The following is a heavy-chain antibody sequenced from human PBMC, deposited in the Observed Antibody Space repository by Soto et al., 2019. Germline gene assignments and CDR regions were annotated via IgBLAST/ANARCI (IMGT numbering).Heavy chain of an antibody. CDR1: GFTFSRYA. Sequence: QAGGSLRLSCAASGFTFSRYAMHWVRQAPGKGLEWVAVISYDGSNKKYADSVKGRFTISRDNSKNTLYLQMNSLRVEDTAVYYCAKGQYCSGGSCYFNPSDYWGQGSLVTVSS. CDR3: AKGQYCSGGSCYFNPSDY. J-gene: IGHJ4*02. CDR2: ISYDGSNK. D-gene: IGHD2-15*01. V-gene: IGHV3-30*04.